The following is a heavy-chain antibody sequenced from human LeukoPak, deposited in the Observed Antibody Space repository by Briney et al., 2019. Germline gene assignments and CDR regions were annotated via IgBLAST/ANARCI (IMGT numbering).Heavy chain of an antibody. CDR3: ARDIASDYYDEYYFDY. Sequence: ASVRVSCKASGYTFTAYYLHWVRQAPGQGLEGMGWINPNSGGTNYAQKFQGRVTMIRDTSISTAYMELSRLRSDDTAVYYCARDIASDYYDEYYFDYWGQGTLVTVSS. J-gene: IGHJ4*02. D-gene: IGHD3-22*01. CDR2: INPNSGGT. V-gene: IGHV1-2*02. CDR1: GYTFTAYY.